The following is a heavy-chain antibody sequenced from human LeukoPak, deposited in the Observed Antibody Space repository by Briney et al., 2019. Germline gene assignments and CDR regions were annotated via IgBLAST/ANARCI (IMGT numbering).Heavy chain of an antibody. V-gene: IGHV3-53*01. D-gene: IGHD5-12*01. CDR1: GFTVSSNY. CDR2: IYSGGST. CDR3: ANPGYSGYGTSFDY. J-gene: IGHJ4*02. Sequence: GGSLRLSCAASGFTVSSNYMSWVRQAPGKGLEWVSVIYSGGSTYYADSVKGRFTISRDNSKNTLYLQMNSLRAEDTAVYYCANPGYSGYGTSFDYWGQGTLVTVSS.